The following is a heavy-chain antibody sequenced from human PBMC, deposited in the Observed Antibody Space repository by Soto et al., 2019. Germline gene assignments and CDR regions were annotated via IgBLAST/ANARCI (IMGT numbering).Heavy chain of an antibody. Sequence: EVQLLESGGGLVQPGGSLRLSCAASGFTFSSYAMSWVRQAPGKGLEWVSAISGSGGSTYYADSVKGRFTISRDNSKHTLYLQMNSLRAEDTAVYYCAQGREYYYDSSGPFDYWGQGTLVTVSS. CDR3: AQGREYYYDSSGPFDY. CDR1: GFTFSSYA. J-gene: IGHJ4*02. D-gene: IGHD3-22*01. V-gene: IGHV3-23*01. CDR2: ISGSGGST.